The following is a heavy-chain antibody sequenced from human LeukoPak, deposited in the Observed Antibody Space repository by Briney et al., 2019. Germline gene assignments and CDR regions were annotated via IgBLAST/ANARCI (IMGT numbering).Heavy chain of an antibody. Sequence: SETLSLTCTVSGYSISSGYYWGWIRPPPGKGLEWIGGASHSGSPYYTPSLKSRVTISLDTSQNQFSLKLSSVTAADTAVYYCARRGSWGEPRPFDYWGQGSLVTVSS. V-gene: IGHV4-38-2*02. CDR3: ARRGSWGEPRPFDY. J-gene: IGHJ4*02. D-gene: IGHD3-16*01. CDR1: GYSISSGYY. CDR2: ASHSGSP.